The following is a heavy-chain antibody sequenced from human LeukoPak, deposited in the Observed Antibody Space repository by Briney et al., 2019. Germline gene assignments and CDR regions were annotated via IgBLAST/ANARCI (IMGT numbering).Heavy chain of an antibody. V-gene: IGHV3-21*04. CDR2: ISSSSSYI. CDR1: GFTFSSYS. J-gene: IGHJ4*02. D-gene: IGHD2-15*01. Sequence: GGSLRLSCAASGFTFSSYSMNWVRQAPGKGLEWVSSISSSSSYIYYADSVKGRFTISRDNAENSLYLQMNSLRAEDTALYYCARDLEYCSGGSCYSNFDYWGQGTLVTVSS. CDR3: ARDLEYCSGGSCYSNFDY.